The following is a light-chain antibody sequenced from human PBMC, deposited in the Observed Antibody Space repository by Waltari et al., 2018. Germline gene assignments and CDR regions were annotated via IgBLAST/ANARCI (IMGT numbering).Light chain of an antibody. V-gene: IGKV1-27*01. CDR1: QGLNTD. CDR2: AAS. Sequence: DLHMTQSPSSLSASIGDRLTISSRASQGLNTDLAWYQQKPGKGAKLLIHAASTLQSGVPSRFSGSGSGTDFTLTISSLQPEDVATYYCQKYNNVPQPFGGGTKVEIK. CDR3: QKYNNVPQP. J-gene: IGKJ4*01.